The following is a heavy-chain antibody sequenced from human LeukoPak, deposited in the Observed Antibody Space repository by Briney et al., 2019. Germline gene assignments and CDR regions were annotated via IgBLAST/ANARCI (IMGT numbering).Heavy chain of an antibody. CDR3: ARGIVGATFPYYLDY. CDR2: IYYSGST. Sequence: SETLSLTCAVSGGSISSSSYYWGWIRQPPGKGLEWIGSIYYSGSTYYNPSLKGRVTISVDTSKNQFSLKLSSVTAADTAVYYCARGIVGATFPYYLDYWGQGTLVTVSS. D-gene: IGHD1-26*01. J-gene: IGHJ4*02. V-gene: IGHV4-39*07. CDR1: GGSISSSSYY.